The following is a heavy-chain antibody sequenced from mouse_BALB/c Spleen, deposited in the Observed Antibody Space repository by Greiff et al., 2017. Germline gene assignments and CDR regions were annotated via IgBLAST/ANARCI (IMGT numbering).Heavy chain of an antibody. Sequence: EVKVEESGGGLVQPGGSRKLSCAASGFTFSSFGMHWVRQAPEKGLEWVAYISSGSSTIYYADTVKGRFTISRDNPKNTLFLQMTSLRSEDTAMYYCASDDGNYGYWGQGTTLTVSS. J-gene: IGHJ2*01. CDR1: GFTFSSFG. V-gene: IGHV5-17*02. CDR3: ASDDGNYGY. D-gene: IGHD2-1*01. CDR2: ISSGSSTI.